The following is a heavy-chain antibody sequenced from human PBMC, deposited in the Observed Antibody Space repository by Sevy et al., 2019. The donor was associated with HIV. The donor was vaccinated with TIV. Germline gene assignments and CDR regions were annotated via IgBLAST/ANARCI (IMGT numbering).Heavy chain of an antibody. CDR3: ARTNVVVVAATRYYYYYMDV. Sequence: ASVKVSCKASGYTFTSYYMHWVRQAPGQGLEWMGIINPSGGSTSYAQKFQGRVTMTRDTSTSTVYMELSSLRFEDTAVYYCARTNVVVVAATRYYYYYMDVWGKGTTVTVSS. V-gene: IGHV1-46*01. J-gene: IGHJ6*03. CDR2: INPSGGST. CDR1: GYTFTSYY. D-gene: IGHD2-15*01.